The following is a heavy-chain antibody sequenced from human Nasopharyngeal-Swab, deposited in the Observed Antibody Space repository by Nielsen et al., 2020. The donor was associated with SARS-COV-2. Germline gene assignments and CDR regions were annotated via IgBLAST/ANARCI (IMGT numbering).Heavy chain of an antibody. V-gene: IGHV4-30-4*01. Sequence: RQAPGKGLEWIGYIYYSGSTYYNPSLKSRVTISVDTSKNQFPLKLSSVTAADTAVYYCDRVVVVAATRLAFDIWGQGTMVTVSS. CDR3: DRVVVVAATRLAFDI. D-gene: IGHD2-15*01. J-gene: IGHJ3*02. CDR2: IYYSGST.